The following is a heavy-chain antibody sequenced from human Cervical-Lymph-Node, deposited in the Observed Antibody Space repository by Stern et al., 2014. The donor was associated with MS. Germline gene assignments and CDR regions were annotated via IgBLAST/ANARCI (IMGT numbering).Heavy chain of an antibody. V-gene: IGHV4-59*01. CDR3: ARALSTPYLFDY. CDR1: GGSLSSYY. Sequence: QLQLQESGPGLVKPSETLSLTCTVSGGSLSSYYWSWIRQPPGKGLEWIGYIYYSGSTNYNPSLKSRVTISVDTSKNQFSLKLSSVTAADTAVYYCARALSTPYLFDYWGQGTLVTVSS. J-gene: IGHJ4*02. CDR2: IYYSGST. D-gene: IGHD5/OR15-5a*01.